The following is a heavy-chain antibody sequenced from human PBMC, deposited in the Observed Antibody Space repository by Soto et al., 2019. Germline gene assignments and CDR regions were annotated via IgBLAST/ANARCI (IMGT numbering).Heavy chain of an antibody. D-gene: IGHD3-10*01. Sequence: QVQLVQSGAEVKKPGSSVKVSCKASGGTFSSYTISWVRQAPGQGLEWMGRIIPILGIANYAQKFQGRVTITXXKXTXXACMELSSLRSEDTAVYYCARLYYYGSGSTYGMDVWGQGTTVTVSS. V-gene: IGHV1-69*02. CDR2: IIPILGIA. CDR1: GGTFSSYT. J-gene: IGHJ6*02. CDR3: ARLYYYGSGSTYGMDV.